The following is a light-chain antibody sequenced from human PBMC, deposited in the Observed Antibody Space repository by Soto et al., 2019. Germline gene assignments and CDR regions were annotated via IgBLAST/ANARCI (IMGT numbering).Light chain of an antibody. V-gene: IGKV3-15*01. Sequence: EIVLTQSPATLSLSPGERATLSCRASQSVSSNLAWFQQKPGQAPRLLIYGASTRDTGISARFSGSGSGTEFTLTISSLQSEDFAVYSCQQYNNWPRTFGQGTKVDIK. CDR3: QQYNNWPRT. CDR2: GAS. CDR1: QSVSSN. J-gene: IGKJ1*01.